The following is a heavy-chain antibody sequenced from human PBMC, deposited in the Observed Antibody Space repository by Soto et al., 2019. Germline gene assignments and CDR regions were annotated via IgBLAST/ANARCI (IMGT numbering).Heavy chain of an antibody. CDR2: ISAYNGNT. V-gene: IGHV1-18*04. CDR1: GYTFTSYG. D-gene: IGHD2-15*01. Sequence: HVQLVQSGAEVKKPGASVKVSCKASGYTFTSYGISWVRQAPGQGLEWMGWISAYNGNTKYSQKFQGRVTITRDTSASTAYMELSSLRSEDTAVYYCASDGVVVVAATRHTGYYGMDVWGQGTTVTVSS. CDR3: ASDGVVVVAATRHTGYYGMDV. J-gene: IGHJ6*02.